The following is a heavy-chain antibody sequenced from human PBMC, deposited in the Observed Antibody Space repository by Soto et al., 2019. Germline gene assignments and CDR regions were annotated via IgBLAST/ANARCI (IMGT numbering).Heavy chain of an antibody. Sequence: QVHLEQSGAEVKKPGASVKVSCKASGYIFSDHYIHWVRQAPGQGLEWMGWINPQNGGTNYARKFQGRVTMTRDTSITTAYMDLSRLKTADTAVYYCARSRYSGSYAVDYWGQGTLVTVSS. V-gene: IGHV1-2*02. D-gene: IGHD5-12*01. CDR3: ARSRYSGSYAVDY. J-gene: IGHJ4*02. CDR1: GYIFSDHY. CDR2: INPQNGGT.